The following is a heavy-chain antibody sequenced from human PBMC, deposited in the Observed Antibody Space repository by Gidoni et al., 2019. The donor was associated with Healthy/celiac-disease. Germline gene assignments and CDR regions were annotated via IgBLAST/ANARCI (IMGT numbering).Heavy chain of an antibody. Sequence: NYNPSLKSRVTISVDKSKNQFSLKLSSVTAADTAVYYCARAAVGATTGWAFDIWGQGTMVTVSS. CDR3: ARAAVGATTGWAFDI. D-gene: IGHD1-26*01. J-gene: IGHJ3*02. V-gene: IGHV4-4*02.